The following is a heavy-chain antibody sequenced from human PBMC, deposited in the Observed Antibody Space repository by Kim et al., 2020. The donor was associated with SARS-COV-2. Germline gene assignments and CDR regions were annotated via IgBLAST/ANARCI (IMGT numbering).Heavy chain of an antibody. J-gene: IGHJ3*02. Sequence: GGSLRLSCAASRFTFSSYYMSWVRQAPGKGLEWVANTNQDGSEKNYVDSVKGRFTISRDNAKNSLYLQMNSLRAEDTAVYYCARDSISCNGWAFDSWGQG. CDR3: ARDSISCNGWAFDS. CDR2: TNQDGSEK. D-gene: IGHD2-2*01. V-gene: IGHV3-7*03. CDR1: RFTFSSYY.